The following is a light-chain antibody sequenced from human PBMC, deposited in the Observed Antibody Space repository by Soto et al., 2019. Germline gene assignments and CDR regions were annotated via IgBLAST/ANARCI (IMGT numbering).Light chain of an antibody. CDR1: QSVGSN. CDR2: GAS. J-gene: IGKJ1*01. Sequence: EMVMTQSPVTLSLSPGERATLSCRASQSVGSNLTWYQQKPGQAPRLLIYGASNRSTGVPARFSGSGSGTEFSLTISSLQSEDFAIYYCQQYNNWQTFGQGTKVDIK. V-gene: IGKV3-15*01. CDR3: QQYNNWQT.